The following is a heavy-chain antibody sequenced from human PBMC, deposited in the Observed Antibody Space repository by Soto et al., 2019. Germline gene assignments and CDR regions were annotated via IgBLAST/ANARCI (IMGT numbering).Heavy chain of an antibody. CDR1: GVTFSSFA. CDR2: IIPIFRTP. Sequence: QVQLVQSGAEVKQPGSSVKVSCQASGVTFSSFAISWVRQAPGQGLEWMGGIIPIFRTPNYEQNFHGRVTITADESTSSVYMELSRLRSEDTAVYYCARSTGSGFRPGTHRFNWFDPWGQGTLVTVSS. V-gene: IGHV1-69*01. J-gene: IGHJ5*02. CDR3: ARSTGSGFRPGTHRFNWFDP. D-gene: IGHD5-12*01.